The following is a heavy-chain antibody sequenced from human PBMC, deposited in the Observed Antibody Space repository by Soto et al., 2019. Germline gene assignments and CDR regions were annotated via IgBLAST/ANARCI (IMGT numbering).Heavy chain of an antibody. CDR3: ARDHGIAVAGTYFDY. V-gene: IGHV3-30-3*01. CDR1: GFTFSSYA. Sequence: PGGSLRLSCAASGFTFSSYAMHWVRQAPGKGLEWVAVISYDGSNKYYADSVKGRFTISRDNSKNTLYLQMNSLRAEDTAVYYCARDHGIAVAGTYFDYWGQGTLVTVSS. D-gene: IGHD6-19*01. CDR2: ISYDGSNK. J-gene: IGHJ4*02.